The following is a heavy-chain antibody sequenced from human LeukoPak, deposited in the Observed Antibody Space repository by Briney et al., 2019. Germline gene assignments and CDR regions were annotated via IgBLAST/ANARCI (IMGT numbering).Heavy chain of an antibody. CDR3: ARNKPGADSSGYSSFHYYYYGMDV. CDR1: GFTFSSYG. Sequence: GGSLRLSCAASGFTFSSYGMNWVRQAPGQGLEWVSSISRSSRDIYYVDSVRGRFTISRDNAKNALSLQMNSLRAEDTAVYYCARNKPGADSSGYSSFHYYYYGMDVWGQGTTVTVSS. D-gene: IGHD3-22*01. V-gene: IGHV3-21*01. J-gene: IGHJ6*02. CDR2: ISRSSRDI.